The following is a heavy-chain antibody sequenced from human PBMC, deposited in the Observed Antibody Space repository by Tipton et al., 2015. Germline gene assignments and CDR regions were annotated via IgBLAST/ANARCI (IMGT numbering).Heavy chain of an antibody. V-gene: IGHV4-39*01. D-gene: IGHD6-6*01. CDR1: GGSISSYY. Sequence: TLSLTCTVSGGSISSYYWGWIRQPPGKGLEWIGSIYYSGSTYYNPSLKSRVTISVDTSKNQFSLKLSSVTAADTAVYYCARHRPYSSSGADYFDYWGQGTLVTVSS. CDR2: IYYSGST. J-gene: IGHJ4*02. CDR3: ARHRPYSSSGADYFDY.